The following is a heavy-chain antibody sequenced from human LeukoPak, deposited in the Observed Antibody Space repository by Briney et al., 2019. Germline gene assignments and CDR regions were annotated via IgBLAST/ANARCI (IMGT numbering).Heavy chain of an antibody. J-gene: IGHJ4*02. CDR2: ISGSGGST. Sequence: GGSLRLSCAASGFTFSSYAMSWVRQAPGKGLEWVSAISGSGGSTYYADSVKGRFTISRDNSKNTLYLQMNSLRAEDTAVYYCASRRTSGWYGGSDYWGQGTLVTVSS. CDR3: ASRRTSGWYGGSDY. CDR1: GFTFSSYA. D-gene: IGHD6-19*01. V-gene: IGHV3-23*01.